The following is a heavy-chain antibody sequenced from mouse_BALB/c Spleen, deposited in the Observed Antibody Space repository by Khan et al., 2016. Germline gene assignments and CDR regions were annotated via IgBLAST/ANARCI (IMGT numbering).Heavy chain of an antibody. V-gene: IGHV3-6*02. Sequence: EVQLQESGPGLVKPSQSLSLTCSVTGYSITSGYYWNWIRQSPGNKLEWMGYISYDGSNNYNPSLKNRISITRDTSKNQFFLKLNSVTTEDTATYYCAITTVVADYWGQGTTLTVSS. J-gene: IGHJ2*01. CDR1: GYSITSGYY. CDR2: ISYDGSN. CDR3: AITTVVADY. D-gene: IGHD1-1*01.